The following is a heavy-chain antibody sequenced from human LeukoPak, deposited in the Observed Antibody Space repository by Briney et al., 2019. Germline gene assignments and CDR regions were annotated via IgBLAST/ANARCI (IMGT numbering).Heavy chain of an antibody. CDR2: INHSGST. D-gene: IGHD3-3*01. V-gene: IGHV4-34*01. J-gene: IGHJ1*01. Sequence: PSETLSLTCAVYGGSFSGYYWSWIRQPPGKGLEWIGEINHSGSTNYNPSLKSRVTISVDTSKNQFSLKLSSVTAADTAVYYCARSRFTIFGVPPEYFQHWGQGTLVTVSS. CDR3: ARSRFTIFGVPPEYFQH. CDR1: GGSFSGYY.